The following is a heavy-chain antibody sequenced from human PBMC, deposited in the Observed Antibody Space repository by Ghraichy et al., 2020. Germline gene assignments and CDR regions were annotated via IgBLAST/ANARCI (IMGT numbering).Heavy chain of an antibody. V-gene: IGHV3-23*01. CDR2: ISGSGGST. J-gene: IGHJ4*02. CDR3: AKDRLFGRIVGATIDY. CDR1: GFSFSSYA. Sequence: GSLRLSCAASGFSFSSYAMSWVRQAPGKGLEWVSTISGSGGSTYYADSVKGRFTVSRDNSKDTLYLQMNSLRAEDTAVYYCAKDRLFGRIVGATIDYWGQGTLVTVSS. D-gene: IGHD1-26*01.